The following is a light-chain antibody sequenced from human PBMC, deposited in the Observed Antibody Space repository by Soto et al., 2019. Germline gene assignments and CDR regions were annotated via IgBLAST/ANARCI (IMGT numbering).Light chain of an antibody. CDR3: QQSYSTPST. CDR1: QSISSY. J-gene: IGKJ1*01. Sequence: DIQMTQSPSSLSASVGDRVTITCRASQSISSYLNWYQQKPGKAPKLLIYAASSLPSGVPSRFSGSGSGTEFTLTISSLQPEDFATYYGQQSYSTPSTFGQGTKVEIK. CDR2: AAS. V-gene: IGKV1-39*01.